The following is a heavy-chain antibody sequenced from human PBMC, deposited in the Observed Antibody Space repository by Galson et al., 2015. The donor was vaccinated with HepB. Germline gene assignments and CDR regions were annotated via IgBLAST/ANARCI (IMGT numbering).Heavy chain of an antibody. CDR3: ARRAGESSSYSRLDH. D-gene: IGHD3-22*01. CDR2: IFPADSDT. V-gene: IGHV5-51*01. CDR1: GDFFSNYW. J-gene: IGHJ4*02. Sequence: QSRAEVKKPGEPLKISCKYTGDFFSNYWLGWVRQMPGKGLEWMGMIFPADSDTTYSPSFHGHVTISADEFSNTVYLQWSSLKTSETALYYCARRAGESSSYSRLDHWGQGTLVTVS.